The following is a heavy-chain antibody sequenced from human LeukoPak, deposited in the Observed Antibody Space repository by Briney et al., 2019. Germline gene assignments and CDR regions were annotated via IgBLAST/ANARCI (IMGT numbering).Heavy chain of an antibody. CDR2: IYPGDSDT. CDR1: GYNFTSYW. CDR3: ARTPLLATAPDY. J-gene: IGHJ4*02. V-gene: IGHV5-51*01. Sequence: GGSLQISCKGSGYNFTSYWIGWGRQLPGKGLEGMGIIYPGDSDTRYSPSFQGQVTISADKSISTAYLQWSSLKASDTAMYYCARTPLLATAPDYWGQGTLVTVSS. D-gene: IGHD3-10*01.